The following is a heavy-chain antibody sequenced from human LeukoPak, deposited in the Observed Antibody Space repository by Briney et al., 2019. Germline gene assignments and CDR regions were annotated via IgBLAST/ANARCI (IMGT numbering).Heavy chain of an antibody. CDR1: GFTFRNFW. Sequence: GGSLRLSCTASGFTFRNFWMHWVRQAPGKGLEWVSRISSDGATTNYADSVKGRFTISRDNAKNSLYLQMNSLRAEDTAVYYCARAVRGYSFDVWGQGTTVTVSS. CDR2: ISSDGATT. J-gene: IGHJ6*02. CDR3: ARAVRGYSFDV. D-gene: IGHD5-18*01. V-gene: IGHV3-74*01.